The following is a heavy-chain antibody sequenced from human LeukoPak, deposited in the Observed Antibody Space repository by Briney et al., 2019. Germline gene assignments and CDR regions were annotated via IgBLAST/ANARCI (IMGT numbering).Heavy chain of an antibody. CDR1: GFTFSSYA. CDR2: ISSNGVNT. V-gene: IGHV3-64*02. CDR3: ARRHNYYYYMDV. Sequence: PGGSLRLSCAASGFTFSSYAMHWVRQAPGKAPEYVSAISSNGVNTYYADSVRGRFTISRDNSKNTLYLQMGSLRSEDMAVYYCARRHNYYYYMDVWGKGTTVTVSS. J-gene: IGHJ6*03.